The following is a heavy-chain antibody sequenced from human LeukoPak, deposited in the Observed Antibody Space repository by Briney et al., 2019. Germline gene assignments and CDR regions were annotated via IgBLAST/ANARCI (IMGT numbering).Heavy chain of an antibody. CDR1: GLTFSSYE. Sequence: GGSLRLSCAASGLTFSSYEMNWVRQAPGKGLEGVSYISSSGSAIYYAHSVKGRFTISRDNAKNSLYLQRNSLRAEDTAVYYCAELGITMIGGVWGKGTTVTVSS. D-gene: IGHD3-10*02. V-gene: IGHV3-48*03. CDR2: ISSSGSAI. CDR3: AELGITMIGGV. J-gene: IGHJ6*01.